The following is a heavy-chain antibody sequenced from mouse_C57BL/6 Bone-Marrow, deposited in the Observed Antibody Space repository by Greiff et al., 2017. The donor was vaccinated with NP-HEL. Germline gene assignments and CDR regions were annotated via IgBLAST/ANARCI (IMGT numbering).Heavy chain of an antibody. V-gene: IGHV1-15*01. CDR1: GYTFTDYE. J-gene: IGHJ3*01. D-gene: IGHD1-1*01. CDR2: IDPETGGT. Sequence: VQRVESGAELVRPGASVTLSCKASGYTFTDYEMHWVKQTPVHGLEWIGAIDPETGGTAYNQKFKGKAILTADKSSSTAYMELRSLTSEDSAVYYCTNYGSWAYWGQGTLVTVSA. CDR3: TNYGSWAY.